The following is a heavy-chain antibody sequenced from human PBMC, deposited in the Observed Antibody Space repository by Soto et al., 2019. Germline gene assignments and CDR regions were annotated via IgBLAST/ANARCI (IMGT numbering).Heavy chain of an antibody. CDR2: INSDGSST. Sequence: GGSLRLSCAASGFTFSSYWMHWVRQAPGKGLVWVSRINSDGSSTSYADSVKGRFTISRDNAKNTLYLQMNSLRAEDTAVYYCARPNYYGSGSYGMDVWGQGTTVTVSS. J-gene: IGHJ6*02. CDR3: ARPNYYGSGSYGMDV. D-gene: IGHD3-10*01. CDR1: GFTFSSYW. V-gene: IGHV3-74*01.